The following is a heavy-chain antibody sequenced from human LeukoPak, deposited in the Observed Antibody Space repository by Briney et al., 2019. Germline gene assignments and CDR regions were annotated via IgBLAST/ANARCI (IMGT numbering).Heavy chain of an antibody. Sequence: PGGSLRLSCAVSGLTFSTKSMNSVRQAPGKGLEWVSYITADSGTTYYADSVKGRFTISRDNAKNSLYLQMSSLRDEDTAVYYCASRDYFDYWGQGTLVTVSS. CDR2: ITADSGTT. CDR3: ASRDYFDY. V-gene: IGHV3-48*02. J-gene: IGHJ4*02. CDR1: GLTFSTKS.